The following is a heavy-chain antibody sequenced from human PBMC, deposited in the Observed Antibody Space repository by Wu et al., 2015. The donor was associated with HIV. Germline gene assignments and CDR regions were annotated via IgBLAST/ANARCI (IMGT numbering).Heavy chain of an antibody. J-gene: IGHJ3*02. D-gene: IGHD3-16*02. CDR3: ARAPNYDYVWGSYRGPHRDAFDI. CDR2: ISAYNGNT. CDR1: GYTFTSYG. Sequence: QVQLVQSGAEVKKPGASVKVSCKAFGYTFTSYGISWVRQAPGQGLEWMGWISAYNGNTNYAQKLQGRVTMTTDTSTSTAYMELRSLRSDDTAVYYCARAPNYDYVWGSYRGPHRDAFDIWAKGQWSPSLQ. V-gene: IGHV1-18*01.